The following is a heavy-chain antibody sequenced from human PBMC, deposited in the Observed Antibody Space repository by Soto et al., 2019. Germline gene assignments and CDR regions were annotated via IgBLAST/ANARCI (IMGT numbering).Heavy chain of an antibody. Sequence: QVQLVESGGGVVQPGRSLRLSCAASGFTFSSYGMHWVRQAPGKGLEWVAVISYDGSNKYYADSVKGRFTISRDNSKNTLYLQMNSVRAEDTAVYYCAKQYYYDSSGYYYYGMDVWGQGTTVTVSS. CDR1: GFTFSSYG. J-gene: IGHJ6*02. CDR2: ISYDGSNK. V-gene: IGHV3-30*18. D-gene: IGHD3-22*01. CDR3: AKQYYYDSSGYYYYGMDV.